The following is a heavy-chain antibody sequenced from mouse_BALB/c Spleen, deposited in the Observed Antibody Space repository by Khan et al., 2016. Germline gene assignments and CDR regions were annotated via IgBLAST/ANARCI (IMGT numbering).Heavy chain of an antibody. CDR1: GYSLTSGYY. CDR3: ARLPRGYAMDY. V-gene: IGHV3-6*02. Sequence: VQLQASGPGLVKPSQSLSLTCSVTGYSLTSGYYWNWIRQFPGNNLEWMGYISYDGSNNYNPSLKNRISIARDTSKNQFFLQLNSVTTEDTATYYCARLPRGYAMDYWGQGTSVTVSS. CDR2: ISYDGSN. J-gene: IGHJ4*01.